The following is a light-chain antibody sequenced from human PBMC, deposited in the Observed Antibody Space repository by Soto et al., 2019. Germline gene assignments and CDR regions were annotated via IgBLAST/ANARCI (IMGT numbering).Light chain of an antibody. J-gene: IGLJ1*01. Sequence: QSVLTQPASVSGSTGQSSTISRTGTSSDVGGYNSVSWYRQDPGKAPKLIIYDVTYRPSGVSNRFSGSKSGNTASLTISALQDEQEADSYCSSYKSATTYVFGTGTKVTVL. CDR2: DVT. CDR1: SSDVGGYNS. V-gene: IGLV2-14*01. CDR3: SSYKSATTYV.